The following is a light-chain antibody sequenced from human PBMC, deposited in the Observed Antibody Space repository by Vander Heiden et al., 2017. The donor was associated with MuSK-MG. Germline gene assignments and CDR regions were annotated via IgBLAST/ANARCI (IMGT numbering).Light chain of an antibody. J-gene: IGLJ1*01. CDR1: KLGDKY. V-gene: IGLV3-1*01. Sequence: SYELTQPPSVSVSPGQTASITCSGDKLGDKYACWYQQKPGQSPVLVIYEDDKRPSGIPERFSGSNSGNTATLTISGTQAMDEADYYCQGWDSTGAEVFGTGTKVTVL. CDR2: EDD. CDR3: QGWDSTGAEV.